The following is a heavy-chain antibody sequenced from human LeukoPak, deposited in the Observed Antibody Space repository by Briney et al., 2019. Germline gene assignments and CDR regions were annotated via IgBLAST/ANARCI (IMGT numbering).Heavy chain of an antibody. D-gene: IGHD2-15*01. Sequence: SETLSPTCAVSGGPIRSDNWWSWVRQPPGKGLEWIGQIYHSGTTNYNPSLKSRVTMSVDKSKNHFSLILTSVTAADTAVYYCAKFSGGGWGNWFDPWGRGTLVTVSS. J-gene: IGHJ5*02. CDR1: GGPIRSDNW. V-gene: IGHV4-4*02. CDR2: IYHSGTT. CDR3: AKFSGGGWGNWFDP.